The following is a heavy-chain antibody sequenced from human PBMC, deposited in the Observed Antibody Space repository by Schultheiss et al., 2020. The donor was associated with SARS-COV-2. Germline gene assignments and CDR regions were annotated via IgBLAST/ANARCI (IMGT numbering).Heavy chain of an antibody. CDR2: IYSGGST. D-gene: IGHD2/OR15-2a*01. CDR3: ARDGAILSTTWGGMDV. V-gene: IGHV3-53*01. CDR1: GFTVSSNY. Sequence: GGSLRLSCAASGFTVSSNYMNWVRQAPGKGLEWVSVIYSGGSTYYADSVKGRFTISRDNSKNTLYLQMNSLRAEDTAVYYCARDGAILSTTWGGMDVWGQGTTVTVSS. J-gene: IGHJ6*02.